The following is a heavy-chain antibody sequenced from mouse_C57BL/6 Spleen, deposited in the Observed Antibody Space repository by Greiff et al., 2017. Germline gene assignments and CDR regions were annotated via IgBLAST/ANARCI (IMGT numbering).Heavy chain of an antibody. CDR2: SRNKANDYTT. Sequence: EVQRVESGGGLVQSGRSLRLSCATSGFTFSDFYMEWVRQAPGKGLEWIAASRNKANDYTTEYSASVKGRFIVSRDTSQSILYLQMNALRAEDTAIYYCARDAYYSPYYYAMDYWGQGTSVTVSS. V-gene: IGHV7-1*01. CDR1: GFTFSDFY. J-gene: IGHJ4*01. CDR3: ARDAYYSPYYYAMDY. D-gene: IGHD2-12*01.